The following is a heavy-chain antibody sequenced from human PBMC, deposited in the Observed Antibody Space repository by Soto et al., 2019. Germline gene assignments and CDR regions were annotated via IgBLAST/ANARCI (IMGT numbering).Heavy chain of an antibody. D-gene: IGHD3-22*01. CDR1: GFTVSSNY. CDR3: ARNYYDSGGGFDY. CDR2: IYSGGDT. Sequence: EVQLVESGGGLIQPGGSLRLSCAASGFTVSSNYMSWVRQAPGKGLEWVSVIYSGGDTYCADSVKGRLTMSRDNSKKTLYLQMNRLRAEDTAVYYCARNYYDSGGGFDYWGQGTLVTVSS. V-gene: IGHV3-53*01. J-gene: IGHJ4*02.